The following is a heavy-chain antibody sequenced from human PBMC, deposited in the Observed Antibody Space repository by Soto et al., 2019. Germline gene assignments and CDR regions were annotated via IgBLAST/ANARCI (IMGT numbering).Heavy chain of an antibody. CDR1: GFTFSNFG. J-gene: IGHJ5*02. CDR2: ITYDGRNK. V-gene: IGHV3-30*03. CDR3: ATDLGRTVGAS. D-gene: IGHD1-26*01. Sequence: ESGGGVVQPGRSLRLSCVASGFTFSNFGVHWIRQAPGKGLEWVAVITYDGRNKYYADSVKGRFTISRDNSKNTLYLQMNGLRVDDTAFYYCATDLGRTVGASWGQGTLVTVSS.